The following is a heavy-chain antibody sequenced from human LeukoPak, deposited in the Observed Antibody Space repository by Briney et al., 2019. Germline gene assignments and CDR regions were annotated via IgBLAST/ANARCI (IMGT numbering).Heavy chain of an antibody. V-gene: IGHV3-7*05. J-gene: IGHJ4*02. CDR3: ATGIYSSGY. D-gene: IGHD6-19*01. Sequence: GGSLRLSCAASGFTFSSHWMSWVRQAPGRGLEWVASINQYGSDTNYVDSVKARFTISRDNAQNSLYLQMNNLRADDTAVYYCATGIYSSGYWGQGTLVTVSS. CDR1: GFTFSSHW. CDR2: INQYGSDT.